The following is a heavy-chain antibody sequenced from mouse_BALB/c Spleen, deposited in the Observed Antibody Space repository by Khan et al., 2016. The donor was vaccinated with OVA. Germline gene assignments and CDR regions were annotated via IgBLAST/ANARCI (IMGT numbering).Heavy chain of an antibody. CDR3: ASYASSRYYAMDY. CDR2: INPYNVGT. D-gene: IGHD1-1*01. CDR1: GYTFTSYV. J-gene: IGHJ4*01. V-gene: IGHV1S136*01. Sequence: VQLQQSGPELVKPGASVKMSCKASGYTFTSYVMHWVKQKPGQGLEWIGYINPYNVGTIHNEKFRGKATLTSDKYSSKAYMELSSLTSEDSAVSYGASYASSRYYAMDYWGQGTSVTVSS.